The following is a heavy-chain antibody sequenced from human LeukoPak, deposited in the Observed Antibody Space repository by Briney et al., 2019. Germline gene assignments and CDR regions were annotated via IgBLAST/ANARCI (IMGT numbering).Heavy chain of an antibody. J-gene: IGHJ4*02. Sequence: GGSLRLSCAASGFTFDNYAMTWVRQAPGRGLEWVSAISGSAADTYYTDSVKGRFTVSRDNSKNTLFLQMNSLRAEDTAVYYCAKDGGGYTLAGYYFDYWGQGTLVTVSS. V-gene: IGHV3-23*01. CDR2: ISGSAADT. D-gene: IGHD5-12*01. CDR3: AKDGGGYTLAGYYFDY. CDR1: GFTFDNYA.